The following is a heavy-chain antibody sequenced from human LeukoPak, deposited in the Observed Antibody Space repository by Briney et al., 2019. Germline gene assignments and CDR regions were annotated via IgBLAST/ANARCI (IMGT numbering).Heavy chain of an antibody. CDR3: ARRRTGIAVTNSPKEDYYYYYYMDV. Sequence: HPGGSLRLSCAASGFTVSSNDMSWVRQAPGKGLECISVIYSGGSTDYADSVKGRLTISRDNSKNTPYLQMNSLRAEDTAVYYCARRRTGIAVTNSPKEDYYYYYYMDVWGKGTTVTVSS. CDR2: IYSGGST. J-gene: IGHJ6*03. V-gene: IGHV3-53*01. D-gene: IGHD6-19*01. CDR1: GFTVSSND.